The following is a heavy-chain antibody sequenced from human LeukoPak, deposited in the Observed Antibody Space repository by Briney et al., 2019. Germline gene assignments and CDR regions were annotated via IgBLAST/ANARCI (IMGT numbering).Heavy chain of an antibody. D-gene: IGHD6-13*01. CDR3: ARVYSSSWYVIFDY. CDR2: IYYSGST. CDR1: GGSIGSYY. V-gene: IGHV4-59*01. J-gene: IGHJ4*02. Sequence: PSETLSLTCTVSGGSIGSYYWSWIRQPPGKGLEWIGYIYYSGSTNYNPSLKSRVTISVDTSKNQFSLKLSSVTAADTAVYYCARVYSSSWYVIFDYWGQGTLVTVSS.